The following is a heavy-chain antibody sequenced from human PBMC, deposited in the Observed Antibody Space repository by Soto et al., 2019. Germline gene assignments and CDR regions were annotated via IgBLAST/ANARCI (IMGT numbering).Heavy chain of an antibody. CDR3: AKDIWDIVVVPAAIPLGY. V-gene: IGHV3-21*01. J-gene: IGHJ4*02. CDR2: ISSSSSYI. D-gene: IGHD2-2*01. Sequence: GGSLRLSCAASGFTFSSYSMNWVRQAPGKGLEWVSSISSSSSYIYYADSVKGRFTISRDNSKNALYLQMNSLRAEDTAVYYCAKDIWDIVVVPAAIPLGYWGQGTLVTVSS. CDR1: GFTFSSYS.